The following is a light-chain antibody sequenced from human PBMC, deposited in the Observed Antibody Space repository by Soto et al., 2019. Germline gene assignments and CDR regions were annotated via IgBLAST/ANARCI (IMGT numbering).Light chain of an antibody. CDR1: QSVSSN. CDR3: QEYNNWPFT. CDR2: GAS. V-gene: IGKV3-15*01. Sequence: EIVMTQSPATLSVSPGERATLSCRASQSVSSNLAWYQQKPGQAPRLLIYGASTRATGIPARFSGSGSGTEFALTISSLQYEDFAVYYCQEYNNWPFTFGPVTKVDI. J-gene: IGKJ3*01.